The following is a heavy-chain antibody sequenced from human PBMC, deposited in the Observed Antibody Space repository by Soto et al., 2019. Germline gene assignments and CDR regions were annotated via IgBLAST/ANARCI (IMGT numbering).Heavy chain of an antibody. V-gene: IGHV5-51*01. J-gene: IGHJ4*02. CDR1: GYSFTSNW. CDR3: ARHQRDEASRKTDC. CDR2: INPADSDI. Sequence: PGESLKISCQGSGYSFTSNWIGWVRQMPGKGLEWMGIINPADSDIKYSPSFQGQVTISADKSIGTAYLQWSSLKASDTAMYYCARHQRDEASRKTDCWGQGTLVTVSS.